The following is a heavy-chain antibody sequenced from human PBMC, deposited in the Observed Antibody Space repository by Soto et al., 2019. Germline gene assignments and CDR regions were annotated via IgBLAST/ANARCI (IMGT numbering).Heavy chain of an antibody. CDR2: INHSGST. CDR1: GGSFSGYY. V-gene: IGHV4-34*01. J-gene: IGHJ4*02. Sequence: QVQLQQWGAGLLKPSETLSLTCAVYGGSFSGYYWSWIRQPPGKGLEWIGEINHSGSTNYNPSLKSRVTISVDTSKNQFSLTLSSVTAADTDVYYCARGFGRYYGSGSYYNSPRKNSFDYWGQGTLVTVSS. CDR3: ARGFGRYYGSGSYYNSPRKNSFDY. D-gene: IGHD3-10*01.